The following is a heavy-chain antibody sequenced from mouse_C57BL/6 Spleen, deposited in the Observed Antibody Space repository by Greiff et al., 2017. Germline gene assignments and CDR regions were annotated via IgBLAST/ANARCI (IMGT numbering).Heavy chain of an antibody. D-gene: IGHD1-1*01. CDR1: GYTFTSYG. CDR3: ARSSYGRRPDWYFDV. CDR2: IYPRSGNT. V-gene: IGHV1-81*01. Sequence: QVQLQQSGAELARPGASVKLSCKASGYTFTSYGISWVKQRTGQGLEWIGEIYPRSGNTYYNEKFKGKATLTADKSSSTAYMELRSLTSEDAAVYFCARSSYGRRPDWYFDVWGTGTTVTVSS. J-gene: IGHJ1*03.